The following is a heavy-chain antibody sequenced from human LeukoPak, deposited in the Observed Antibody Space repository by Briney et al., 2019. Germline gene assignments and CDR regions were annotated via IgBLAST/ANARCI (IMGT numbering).Heavy chain of an antibody. D-gene: IGHD3-10*01. V-gene: IGHV3-23*01. CDR3: ANLGGTGGQQNWFDP. CDR1: GFTFSSYA. Sequence: GGSLRLSCAASGFTFSSYAMSWVRQAPGKGLEWVSAISGSGGSTYYADSVKGRFTISRDNSKNTLYLQMSSLRAEDTAVYYCANLGGTGGQQNWFDPWGQGTLVTVSS. CDR2: ISGSGGST. J-gene: IGHJ5*02.